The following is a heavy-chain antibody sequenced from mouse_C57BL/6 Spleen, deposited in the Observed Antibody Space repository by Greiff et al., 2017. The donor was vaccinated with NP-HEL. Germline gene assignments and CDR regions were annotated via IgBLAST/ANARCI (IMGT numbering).Heavy chain of an antibody. Sequence: QVQLQQPGAELVKPGASVKLSCKASGYTFTSYWMQWVKQRPGQGLEWIGEIDPSDSYTNYNQKFKGKATLTVDTSSSTAYMQLSSLTSEDSAVYYCARRDYDSVNYWGQGTTLTVSS. D-gene: IGHD2-4*01. J-gene: IGHJ2*01. CDR3: ARRDYDSVNY. CDR2: IDPSDSYT. CDR1: GYTFTSYW. V-gene: IGHV1-50*01.